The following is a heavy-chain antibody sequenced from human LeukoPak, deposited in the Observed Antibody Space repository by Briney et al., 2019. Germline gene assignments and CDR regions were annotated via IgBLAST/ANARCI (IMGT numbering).Heavy chain of an antibody. D-gene: IGHD1-26*01. Sequence: GGSLRLSCAASGFTFSSFAMTWVRQAPGKGLEWVSVISASGGSTYYADSVKGRFTISRDNSKNTLYLQMNRLGAEDTAVYYCAKVAAPYSGKYVYYFDYWGQGTLVTVSS. V-gene: IGHV3-23*01. J-gene: IGHJ4*02. CDR3: AKVAAPYSGKYVYYFDY. CDR1: GFTFSSFA. CDR2: ISASGGST.